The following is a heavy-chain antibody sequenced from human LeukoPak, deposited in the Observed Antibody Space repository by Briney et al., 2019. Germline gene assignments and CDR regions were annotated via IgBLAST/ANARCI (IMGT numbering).Heavy chain of an antibody. CDR1: GFTFRNYG. V-gene: IGHV3-30*18. D-gene: IGHD4/OR15-4a*01. CDR3: AKDRTSVLGY. CDR2: ISYGESNK. Sequence: PGRSLRLSCAASGFTFRNYGMYWVRQAPGKGLEWVAVISYGESNKYYANSVKGRFTISRDNSKNTLYLQMNSLRAEDTAVYYCAKDRTSVLGYWGQGTLVTVSS. J-gene: IGHJ4*02.